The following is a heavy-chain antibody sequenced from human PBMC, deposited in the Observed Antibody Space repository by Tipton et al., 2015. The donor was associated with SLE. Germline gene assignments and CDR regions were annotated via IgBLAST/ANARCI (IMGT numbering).Heavy chain of an antibody. J-gene: IGHJ5*02. CDR3: ARGHYYYGSGSYLNWFDP. Sequence: GLVKPSQTLSLTCAISGDSVSSNSAAWNWIRQSPSRGLEWLGRTYYRSKWSNDYAVSVKSRITINPDTSKNQFSLQLNSVTPEDTAVYYCARGHYYYGSGSYLNWFDPWGQGTLVTVSS. CDR1: GDSVSSNSAA. CDR2: TYYRSKWSN. V-gene: IGHV6-1*01. D-gene: IGHD3-10*01.